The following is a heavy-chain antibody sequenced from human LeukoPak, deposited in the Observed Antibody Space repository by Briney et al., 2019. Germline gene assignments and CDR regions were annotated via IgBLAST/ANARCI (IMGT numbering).Heavy chain of an antibody. CDR1: GFTFSSYE. Sequence: GGSLRLSCAASGFTFSSYEMNWVRQAPGKGLEWVSYISSSGSTTHYADSVKGRFTISRDNAKNSLYLQMNSLRAEDTAVYYCAKVSPTGRAFDCWGQGTLVTVSS. D-gene: IGHD1-1*01. J-gene: IGHJ4*02. CDR3: AKVSPTGRAFDC. CDR2: ISSSGSTT. V-gene: IGHV3-48*03.